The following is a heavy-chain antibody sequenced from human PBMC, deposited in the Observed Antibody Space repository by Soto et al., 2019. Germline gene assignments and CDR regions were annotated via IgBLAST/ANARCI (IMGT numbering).Heavy chain of an antibody. CDR3: ARDNSYDILTGYYTPLNWFDP. CDR1: GGSISSYY. D-gene: IGHD3-9*01. J-gene: IGHJ5*02. CDR2: IYYSGST. V-gene: IGHV4-59*01. Sequence: SETLSLTCTVSGGSISSYYWSWIRQPPGKGLEWIGYIYYSGSTNYNPSLKSRVTISVDTSKNQFSLKLSSVTAADTAVYYCARDNSYDILTGYYTPLNWFDPWGQGTLVTVSS.